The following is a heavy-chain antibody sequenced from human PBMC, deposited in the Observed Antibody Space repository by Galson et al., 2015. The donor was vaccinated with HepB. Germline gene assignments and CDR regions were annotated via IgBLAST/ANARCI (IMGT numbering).Heavy chain of an antibody. CDR1: GGPFSGYY. CDR3: ARVKALWFSSLTVPYYFDS. V-gene: IGHV4-34*01. J-gene: IGHJ4*02. D-gene: IGHD5-18*01. CDR2: NNPIERSGNE. Sequence: SETLSLTCDVYGGPFSGYYWSWIRQPPRKGLGWLGENNPIERSGNENYKPSHTRPLDISLSTPYNQISLAPRLGTAADTAVYYCARVKALWFSSLTVPYYFDSWGQGTLVTVSS.